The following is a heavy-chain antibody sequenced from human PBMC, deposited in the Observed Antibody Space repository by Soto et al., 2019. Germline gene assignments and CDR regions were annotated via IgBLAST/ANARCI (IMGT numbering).Heavy chain of an antibody. CDR1: GGSISSSDYY. D-gene: IGHD3-3*01. CDR3: ARHHYDFWSGYGGNWFDP. J-gene: IGHJ5*02. V-gene: IGHV4-39*01. CDR2: GYYSGTT. Sequence: QLQLQESGPGLVRPSETLSLTCTVSGGSISSSDYYWGWIRQPPGKGLEWIGKGYYSGTTYYNPSLRSRVTISVDTSTNQFSLKLNSVTAADTAVYYCARHHYDFWSGYGGNWFDPWGQGTLVTVSS.